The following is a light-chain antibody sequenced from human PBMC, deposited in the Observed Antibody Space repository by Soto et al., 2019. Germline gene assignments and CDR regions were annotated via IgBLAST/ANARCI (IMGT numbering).Light chain of an antibody. CDR2: DVS. CDR1: SSDVGGYNY. CDR3: SSYTSSSTRV. Sequence: QSVLTQPASGSGFPGQSITISCTGTSSDVGGYNYVSWYQQHPGKAPKLMIYDVSNRPSGVSNRFSGSKSGNTASLTISGLQAEDEADYYCSSYTSSSTRVFGTGTKVTVL. J-gene: IGLJ1*01. V-gene: IGLV2-14*01.